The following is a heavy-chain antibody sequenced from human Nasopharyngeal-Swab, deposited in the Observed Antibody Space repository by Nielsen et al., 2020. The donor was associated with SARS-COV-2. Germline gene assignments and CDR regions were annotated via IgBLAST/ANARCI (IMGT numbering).Heavy chain of an antibody. J-gene: IGHJ6*02. CDR2: IYSGGST. CDR3: ASEGFRCDSSGYYHYYYYGMDV. Sequence: GESLKISCAASGFTVSSNYMSWVRQAPGKGLEWVSVIYSGGSTYYADSVKGRFTISRDNSKNTLYLQMNSLRAEDTAVYYCASEGFRCDSSGYYHYYYYGMDVWGQGTTVTVSS. D-gene: IGHD3-22*01. V-gene: IGHV3-53*01. CDR1: GFTVSSNY.